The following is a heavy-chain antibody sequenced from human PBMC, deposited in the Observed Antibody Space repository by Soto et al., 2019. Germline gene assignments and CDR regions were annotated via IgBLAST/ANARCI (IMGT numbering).Heavy chain of an antibody. CDR3: TTVMRYYDFWSGFPPAGFDP. J-gene: IGHJ5*02. CDR1: GFTFSKAW. D-gene: IGHD3-3*01. CDR2: IKSKTDGGTT. V-gene: IGHV3-15*01. Sequence: PAGSLRLSCADSGFTFSKAWMSWVRQARVKGLVWVGRIKSKTDGGTTDYAAPVKVRFTISRDDSKNTLYLQMNSLKTEDTAVYYCTTVMRYYDFWSGFPPAGFDPWGQGTLVTVSS.